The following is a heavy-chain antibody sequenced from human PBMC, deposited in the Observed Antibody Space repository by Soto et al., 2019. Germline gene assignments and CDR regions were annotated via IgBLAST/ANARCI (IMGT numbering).Heavy chain of an antibody. Sequence: EVQLVESGGGLVQPGGSLRLSCAASGFTFSPYSMNWVRQAPGKGLEWVSYISSSSSTIYYADSVKGRFTISRDNAKNSLYLQMNRLRAEDTAVYYCARDISPGYSRYDALFAYWGEGTLVTVSS. D-gene: IGHD5-12*01. V-gene: IGHV3-48*01. CDR3: ARDISPGYSRYDALFAY. CDR2: ISSSSSTI. J-gene: IGHJ4*02. CDR1: GFTFSPYS.